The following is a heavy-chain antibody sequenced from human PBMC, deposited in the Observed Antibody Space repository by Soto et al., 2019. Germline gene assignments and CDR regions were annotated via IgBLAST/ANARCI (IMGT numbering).Heavy chain of an antibody. CDR3: AKDQVDVVATSKDAFDV. J-gene: IGHJ3*01. D-gene: IGHD5-12*01. Sequence: EVQLLESGGGLVQPGGSLRLSCAASGFTFSSCAMTWVRQAPGKGLEWVSATSGSGGSTYYADSMKGRFTISRDNSKNTLYLQMNSLRAEDTAVYYCAKDQVDVVATSKDAFDVWGQGTMVAVSS. CDR1: GFTFSSCA. CDR2: TSGSGGST. V-gene: IGHV3-23*01.